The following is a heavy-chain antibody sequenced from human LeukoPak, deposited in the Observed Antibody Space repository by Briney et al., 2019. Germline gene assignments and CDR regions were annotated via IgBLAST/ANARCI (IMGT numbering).Heavy chain of an antibody. CDR1: GVSINNYS. CDR2: INASGST. J-gene: IGHJ6*02. CDR3: ARETGTNEFNSYSYYGMDV. Sequence: SETLSLTCSGSGVSINNYSWSWVRQPAGKGLEWVGRINASGSTNYNPSLKSPVTMSLDTSKNQFSLKVSSVTAAETAVYYCARETGTNEFNSYSYYGMDVWGQGTTVTVSS. V-gene: IGHV4-4*07. D-gene: IGHD3-9*01.